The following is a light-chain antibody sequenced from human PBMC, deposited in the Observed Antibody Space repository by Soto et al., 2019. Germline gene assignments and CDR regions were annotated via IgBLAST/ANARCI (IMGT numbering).Light chain of an antibody. CDR2: GAS. CDR1: QSVSSTY. CDR3: QQYGSSSYT. Sequence: EIVLTQSPGTLSLSPGERATLSCRASQSVSSTYLAWYQHKPGQPPRLLIYGASSRATGIPDRFSGSGSGTDFPLTISRLEPEDFAIYYCQQYGSSSYTFGQGTKLEIK. J-gene: IGKJ2*01. V-gene: IGKV3-20*01.